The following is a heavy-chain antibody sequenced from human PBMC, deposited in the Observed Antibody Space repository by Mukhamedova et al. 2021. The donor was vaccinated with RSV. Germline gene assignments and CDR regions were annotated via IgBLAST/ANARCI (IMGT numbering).Heavy chain of an antibody. Sequence: GGNTYNNPSLKSRVTISVDTSKNQFSLKLTSVTAADTAVYYCARGGLVFGDNFDSWGQGTLVTVSS. CDR3: ARGGLVFGDNFDS. J-gene: IGHJ4*02. V-gene: IGHV4-39*01. CDR2: GGNT. D-gene: IGHD3-16*01.